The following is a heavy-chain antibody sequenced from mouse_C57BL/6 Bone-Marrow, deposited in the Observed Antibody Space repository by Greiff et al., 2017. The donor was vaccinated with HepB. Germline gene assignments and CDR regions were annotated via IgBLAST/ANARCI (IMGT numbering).Heavy chain of an antibody. CDR1: GYTFTGYW. Sequence: VMLVESGAELMKPGASVKLSCKATGYTFTGYWIEWVKQRPGHGLEWIGEILPGSCSTNYNEKFKGKATFTADTSSNTAYMQLSSLTTEDSAIYYCARWGYPMDYWGQGTSVTVSS. V-gene: IGHV1-9*01. J-gene: IGHJ4*01. CDR2: ILPGSCST. CDR3: ARWGYPMDY.